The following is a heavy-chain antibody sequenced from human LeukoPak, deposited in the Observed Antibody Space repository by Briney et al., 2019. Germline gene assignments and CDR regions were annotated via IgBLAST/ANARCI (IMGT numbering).Heavy chain of an antibody. D-gene: IGHD6-13*01. CDR2: IHHSGGT. CDR1: GGSISSYY. V-gene: IGHV4-59*01. Sequence: PSETLSLTCTVSGGSISSYYWSWSRQPPGKGLEWIGNIHHSGGTYYNPSLKSRVTISVDRSKNHFSLTLNSVTAADTAAYYCARDLPLAAAAKDVFDLWGQGTLVTVSS. CDR3: ARDLPLAAAAKDVFDL. J-gene: IGHJ3*01.